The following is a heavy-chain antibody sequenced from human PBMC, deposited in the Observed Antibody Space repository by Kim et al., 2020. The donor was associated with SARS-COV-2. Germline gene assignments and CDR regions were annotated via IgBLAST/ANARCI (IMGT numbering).Heavy chain of an antibody. J-gene: IGHJ6*02. CDR1: GGSVSSGSYY. V-gene: IGHV4-61*01. CDR2: IYYSGST. Sequence: SETLSLTCTVSGGSVSSGSYYWSWIRQPPGKGLDWIGYIYYSGSTNYNPSLKSRVTISVDTSKNQFSLKLSAVTAADTAVYYCARVPGAAIFGVVIVRGGMDVWGQGTTVTVSS. D-gene: IGHD3-3*01. CDR3: ARVPGAAIFGVVIVRGGMDV.